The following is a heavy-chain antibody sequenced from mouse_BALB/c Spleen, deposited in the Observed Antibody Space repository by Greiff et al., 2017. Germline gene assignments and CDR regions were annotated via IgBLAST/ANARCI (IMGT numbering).Heavy chain of an antibody. V-gene: IGHV1-9*01. Sequence: VQLQQSGAELMKPGASVKISCKATGYTFSSYWIEWVKQRPGHGLEWIGEILPGSGSTNYNEKFKGKATFTADTSSNTAYMQLSSLTSEDSAVYYCARCYYGSSSYYYAMDYWGQGTSVTVSS. CDR1: GYTFSSYW. CDR3: ARCYYGSSSYYYAMDY. D-gene: IGHD1-1*01. CDR2: ILPGSGST. J-gene: IGHJ4*01.